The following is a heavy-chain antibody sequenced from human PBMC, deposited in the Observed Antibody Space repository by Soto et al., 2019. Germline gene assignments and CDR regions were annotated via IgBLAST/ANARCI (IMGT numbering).Heavy chain of an antibody. J-gene: IGHJ4*02. CDR1: GFTFSSYT. V-gene: IGHV3-21*01. Sequence: EVQLVESGGGLVKPGGSLRRSCAASGFTFSSYTMSWVRQPPGKGLEWVSAISSSSSYTYYADSLKGRFTISRDNAKNSLSLPMHSLRAEDTALYYCARDLGAGSAIWGQGNLVTVSS. D-gene: IGHD3-10*01. CDR2: ISSSSSYT. CDR3: ARDLGAGSAI.